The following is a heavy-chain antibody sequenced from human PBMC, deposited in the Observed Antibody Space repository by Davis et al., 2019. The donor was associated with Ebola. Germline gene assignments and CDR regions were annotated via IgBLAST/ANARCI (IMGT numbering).Heavy chain of an antibody. CDR2: ISAYNGNT. J-gene: IGHJ6*04. CDR1: GYTFTGYD. V-gene: IGHV1-2*02. CDR3: ARDHVGIAAAWISSYGMDV. D-gene: IGHD6-13*01. Sequence: AASVKVSCKASGYTFTGYDINWVRQATGQGLEWMGWISAYNGNTNYAQKFQGRVTMTRDTSISTAYMELSRLRSDDTAVYYCARDHVGIAAAWISSYGMDVWGKGTTVTVSS.